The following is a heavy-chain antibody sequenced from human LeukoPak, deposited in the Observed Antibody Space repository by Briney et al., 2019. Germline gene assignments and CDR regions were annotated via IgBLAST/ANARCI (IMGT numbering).Heavy chain of an antibody. CDR1: GFTYSSYE. Sequence: PGGSLRLSCAASGFTYSSYEMNWVRQAPGKGLEWVSYISSSGSTIYYADSVKGRFTISRDNAKNSLYLQMNSLRAEDTAVYYCAELGIAMIGGVWGKGTTVTISS. CDR3: AELGIAMIGGV. V-gene: IGHV3-48*03. J-gene: IGHJ6*04. D-gene: IGHD3-10*02. CDR2: ISSSGSTI.